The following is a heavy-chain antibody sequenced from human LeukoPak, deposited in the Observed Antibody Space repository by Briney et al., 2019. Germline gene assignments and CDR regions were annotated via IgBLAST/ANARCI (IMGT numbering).Heavy chain of an antibody. CDR1: GFIFSSYA. J-gene: IGHJ5*02. D-gene: IGHD2-2*02. V-gene: IGHV3-23*01. CDR2: ISGSGGST. Sequence: PGGSLRLSCAASGFIFSSYAMSWVRQAPGKGLEWVSTISGSGGSTYYADSVKGRFTISRDDSKNTVYLQMNSLRAEDTAVYYCARGRYCSSSTCYIDQWGQGTLVTVSS. CDR3: ARGRYCSSSTCYIDQ.